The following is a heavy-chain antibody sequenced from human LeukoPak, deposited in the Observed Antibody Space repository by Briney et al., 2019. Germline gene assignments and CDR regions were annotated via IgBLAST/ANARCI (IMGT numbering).Heavy chain of an antibody. J-gene: IGHJ4*02. D-gene: IGHD4/OR15-4a*01. Sequence: GGSLRLSCAASGFTFSDYYMSWIRQAPGKGLEWVSYTSFSGNTISYADSVKGRFTFSRDNAKNSLFLQMNSLRAEDTAVYYCARGALTYYYDYWGQGTLVAVSS. CDR1: GFTFSDYY. CDR2: TSFSGNTI. V-gene: IGHV3-11*01. CDR3: ARGALTYYYDY.